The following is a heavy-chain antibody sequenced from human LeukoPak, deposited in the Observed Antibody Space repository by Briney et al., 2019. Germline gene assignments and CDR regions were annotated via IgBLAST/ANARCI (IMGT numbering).Heavy chain of an antibody. Sequence: SQTLSLTCTVSGGSISSGDYYWSWIRQPPGKGLEWIGEINHSGSTNYNPSLKSRVTISVDTSKNQFSLKLSSVTAADTAVYYCARGVGYHAWSNWFDPWGQGTLVTVSS. CDR2: INHSGST. J-gene: IGHJ5*02. CDR3: ARGVGYHAWSNWFDP. D-gene: IGHD2-15*01. CDR1: GGSISSGDYY. V-gene: IGHV4-30-4*08.